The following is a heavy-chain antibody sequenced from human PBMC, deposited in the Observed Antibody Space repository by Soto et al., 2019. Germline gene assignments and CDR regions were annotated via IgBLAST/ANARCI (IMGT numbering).Heavy chain of an antibody. D-gene: IGHD2-15*01. CDR3: ARLPLPSQAVDY. CDR2: IYYSGST. V-gene: IGHV4-39*01. Sequence: SETLSLTCTVSGGSISSSSYYWGWIRQPPGKGLEWIGSIYYSGSTYYNPSLKSRVTISVDTSKNQFSLKLSSVTAADTAVYYCARLPLPSQAVDYWGQGTLVTVSS. J-gene: IGHJ4*02. CDR1: GGSISSSSYY.